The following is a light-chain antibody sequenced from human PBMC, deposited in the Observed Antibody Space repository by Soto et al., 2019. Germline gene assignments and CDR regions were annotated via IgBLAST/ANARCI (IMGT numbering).Light chain of an antibody. CDR1: QSVSDNY. V-gene: IGKV3-20*01. Sequence: EIVLTQSPGTLSLSPGEGATLPCRASQSVSDNYLAWYQQRPGQAPRFLISGASSRAAGIPDRFSGSGSGTDFTLSISRLEPADFAVYYCQQYGSSPWTFGQGTKVDIK. CDR3: QQYGSSPWT. J-gene: IGKJ1*01. CDR2: GAS.